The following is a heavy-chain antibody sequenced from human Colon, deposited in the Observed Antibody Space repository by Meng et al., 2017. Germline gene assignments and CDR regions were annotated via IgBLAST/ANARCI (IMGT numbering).Heavy chain of an antibody. Sequence: SETLSLTCAVYGGSLTGYYWSWIRQIPGKGLEWIGENNHGGSTNDNPSLKSRLTISVDTSKNEVSLKLHSVTAADTAVYFCARVDFRGNDQDSTGLGHWGQGSLVTVSS. D-gene: IGHD2-2*01. CDR2: NNHGGST. CDR3: ARVDFRGNDQDSTGLGH. CDR1: GGSLTGYY. J-gene: IGHJ4*02. V-gene: IGHV4-34*01.